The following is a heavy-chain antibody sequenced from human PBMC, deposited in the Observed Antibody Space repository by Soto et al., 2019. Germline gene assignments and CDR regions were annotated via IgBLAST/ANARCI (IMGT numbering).Heavy chain of an antibody. D-gene: IGHD3-22*01. CDR2: INPSGGST. Sequence: ASVKVSCKASGYTFTIYYMHWVRQAPGQGLEWMGIINPSGGSTSYAQKFQGRVTMTRDTSTSTVYMELSSLRSEDTAVYYCARDPANYYDSSGFDYWGQGTLVTVSS. CDR3: ARDPANYYDSSGFDY. J-gene: IGHJ4*02. V-gene: IGHV1-46*01. CDR1: GYTFTIYY.